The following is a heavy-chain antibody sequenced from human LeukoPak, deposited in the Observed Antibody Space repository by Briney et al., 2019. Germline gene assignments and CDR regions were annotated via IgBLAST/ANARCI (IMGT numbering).Heavy chain of an antibody. V-gene: IGHV3-23*01. CDR3: AKDQSYYDILTGYSALDY. Sequence: GGSLRLSCAASGFTFSSYAMSWVRQVPGKGLEWVSAISGSGGSTYYADSVKGRFTISRDNSKNTLYLQMNSLRAEDTAVYYCAKDQSYYDILTGYSALDYWGQGTLVTVSS. J-gene: IGHJ4*02. CDR1: GFTFSSYA. CDR2: ISGSGGST. D-gene: IGHD3-9*01.